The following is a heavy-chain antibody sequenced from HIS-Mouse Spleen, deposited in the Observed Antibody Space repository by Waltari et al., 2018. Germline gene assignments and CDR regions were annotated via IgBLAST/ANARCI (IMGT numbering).Heavy chain of an antibody. CDR2: IDWDEDK. V-gene: IGHV2-70*15. CDR1: GFSLSTSGMC. CDR3: ARIAEGYSSGWYALDY. Sequence: QVTLRESGPALVKPTQTLTLTCTFSGFSLSTSGMCVSWIRQPPGKALEWLARIDWDEDKYYSTSLKTRLTISKDTSKNRVVLTMTNMDPVDTATYYCARIAEGYSSGWYALDYWGQGTLVTVSS. D-gene: IGHD6-19*01. J-gene: IGHJ4*02.